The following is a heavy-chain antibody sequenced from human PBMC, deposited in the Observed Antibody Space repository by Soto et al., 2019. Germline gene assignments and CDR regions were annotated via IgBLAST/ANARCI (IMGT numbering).Heavy chain of an antibody. CDR3: AKPGYGDYERSDAFDI. Sequence: EVQLLESGGGLVQPGGSLRLSCAASGFTFSSYAMSWVRQAPGKGLEWVSAISGSGGSTYYADSVKGRFTISRDNSKNTLYLQMNSLRAEDTAVYYCAKPGYGDYERSDAFDIWGQGTMVTVSS. J-gene: IGHJ3*02. V-gene: IGHV3-23*01. D-gene: IGHD4-17*01. CDR2: ISGSGGST. CDR1: GFTFSSYA.